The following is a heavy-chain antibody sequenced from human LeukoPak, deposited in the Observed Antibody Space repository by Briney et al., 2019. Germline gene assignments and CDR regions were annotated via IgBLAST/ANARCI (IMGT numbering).Heavy chain of an antibody. CDR1: GVIFTSYA. J-gene: IGHJ4*02. D-gene: IGHD2-15*01. Sequence: GGSLRLSCAASGVIFTSYAMNWVRQAPGKGLEWVAVISFDGSDKYYADSVKGRFTISRDNSKNTLYLQMNSLRAEDTAVYYCARDDCSGGSCYSFQGYWGQGTLVTVSS. V-gene: IGHV3-30-3*01. CDR3: ARDDCSGGSCYSFQGY. CDR2: ISFDGSDK.